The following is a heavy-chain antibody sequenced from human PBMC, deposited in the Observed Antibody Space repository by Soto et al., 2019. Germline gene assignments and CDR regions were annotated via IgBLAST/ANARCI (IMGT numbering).Heavy chain of an antibody. J-gene: IGHJ3*02. D-gene: IGHD6-25*01. V-gene: IGHV1-69*01. CDR1: GGTFSSYA. Sequence: QVQLVQFGAEVKKPGSSVKVSCKASGGTFSSYAISWVRQAPGQGLEWMGVIIPIFGTANYAQNFQGRVTITEDESTSTAYKELSSLKYENTAVYYYATPRNKGSSGPSGYGAFDIWGQGKMVTVSS. CDR3: ATPRNKGSSGPSGYGAFDI. CDR2: IIPIFGTA.